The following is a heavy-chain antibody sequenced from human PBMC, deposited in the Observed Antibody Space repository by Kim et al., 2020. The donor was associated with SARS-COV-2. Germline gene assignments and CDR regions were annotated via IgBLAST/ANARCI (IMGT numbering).Heavy chain of an antibody. CDR3: ARGRRYTYYYYMDV. D-gene: IGHD5-12*01. Sequence: SETLSLTCAVYGGSFSGYYWSWIRQPPGKGLEWIGEINHSGSTNYNPSLKSRVTISVDTSKNQFSLKLSSVTAADTAVYYCARGRRYTYYYYMDVWGKGTTVTVSS. CDR2: INHSGST. J-gene: IGHJ6*03. V-gene: IGHV4-34*01. CDR1: GGSFSGYY.